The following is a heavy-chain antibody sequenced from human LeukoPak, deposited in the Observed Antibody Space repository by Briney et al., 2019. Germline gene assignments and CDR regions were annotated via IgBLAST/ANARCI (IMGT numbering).Heavy chain of an antibody. CDR1: GFTFSSYG. Sequence: TGGSLRLSCAASGFTFSSYGMHWVRQAPGKGLEWVAVISYDGSNKYYADSVKGRFTISRDNSKNTLYLQMNSLRAEDTAVYYCAKTEATASKIAAAGSGYFDYWGQGTLVTVSS. CDR3: AKTEATASKIAAAGSGYFDY. D-gene: IGHD6-13*01. J-gene: IGHJ4*02. V-gene: IGHV3-30*18. CDR2: ISYDGSNK.